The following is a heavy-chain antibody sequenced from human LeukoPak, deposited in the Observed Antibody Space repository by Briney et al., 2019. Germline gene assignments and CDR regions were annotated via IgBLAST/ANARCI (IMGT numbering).Heavy chain of an antibody. CDR3: ASEQWELIDY. CDR1: GHSISDSNYY. Sequence: PSETLSLTCNVSGHSISDSNYYWAWIRQPPGKGLEWIGSIYYSGSTYYNPSLKSRVTISVDTSKNQFSLKLSSVTAADTAVYYCASEQWELIDYWGQGTLVTVSS. D-gene: IGHD1-26*01. J-gene: IGHJ4*02. V-gene: IGHV4-39*01. CDR2: IYYSGST.